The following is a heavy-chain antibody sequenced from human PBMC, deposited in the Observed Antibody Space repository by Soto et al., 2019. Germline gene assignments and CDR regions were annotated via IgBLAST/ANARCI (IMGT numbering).Heavy chain of an antibody. CDR2: MSYDGSNK. CDR3: XXXXXXXXXXCYPYFDY. D-gene: IGHD2-15*01. V-gene: IGHV3-30-3*01. Sequence: QVQLVESGGGVVQPGRSLRLSCAASGFTFSSYAMHWVRQAPGKGLEWVAVMSYDGSNKYYADSVKGRFTISRDNSKNXXXXXXXXXXXXXXXXXXXXXXXXXXXXXCYPYFDYWGQGTLVTVSS. J-gene: IGHJ4*02. CDR1: GFTFSSYA.